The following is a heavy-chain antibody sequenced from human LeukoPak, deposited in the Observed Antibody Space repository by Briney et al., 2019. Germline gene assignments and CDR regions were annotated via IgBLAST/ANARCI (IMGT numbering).Heavy chain of an antibody. CDR3: ARGGVRLAVVPAAFMDV. CDR2: ISGSGGRI. CDR1: GFTFSSYA. Sequence: GGSLRLSCAASGFTFSSYAMSWVRQAPGKGLEWVSAISGSGGRIYYGASVKGRFTISRDNSKNTLNLQMNSLRAEDTAVYYCARGGVRLAVVPAAFMDVWGKGTTVTISS. J-gene: IGHJ6*03. V-gene: IGHV3-23*01. D-gene: IGHD2-2*01.